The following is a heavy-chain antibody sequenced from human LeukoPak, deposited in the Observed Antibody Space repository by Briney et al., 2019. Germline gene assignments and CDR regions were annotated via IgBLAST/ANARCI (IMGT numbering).Heavy chain of an antibody. Sequence: PGGSLRLSCVASGFTFSNYWMSWVRQAPGKGLEWVANIKQDGSEKYYVDSVKGRFTISRDNAKNSLYLQMNSLRTEDTALYYCAKDRRGFGFGGGNYFDYWGQGTLVTVSS. CDR1: GFTFSNYW. CDR3: AKDRRGFGFGGGNYFDY. D-gene: IGHD3-10*01. V-gene: IGHV3-7*03. J-gene: IGHJ4*02. CDR2: IKQDGSEK.